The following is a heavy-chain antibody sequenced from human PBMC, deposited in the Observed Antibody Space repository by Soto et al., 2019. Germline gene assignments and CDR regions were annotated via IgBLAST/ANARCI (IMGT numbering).Heavy chain of an antibody. CDR1: GGPISSISYY. D-gene: IGHD3-10*01. V-gene: IGHV4-39*01. CDR2: IHYRGST. CDR3: ARSDSYYYASGDTIVL. J-gene: IGHJ4*02. Sequence: PSETLSLTCTVSGGPISSISYYWGWIRQPPGKGLEWIGSIHYRGSTYYNPSLKSRLTISVDTSKNQFSLNLSSVTAADTAVYYCARSDSYYYASGDTIVLWGQGTLVTVSS.